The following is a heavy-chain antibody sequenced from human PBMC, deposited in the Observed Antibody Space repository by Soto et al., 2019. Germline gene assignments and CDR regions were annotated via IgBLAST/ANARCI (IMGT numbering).Heavy chain of an antibody. CDR1: GCTFSSYT. CDR3: SRGGAAGQPLYYDMDV. CDR2: IIPILGIA. V-gene: IGHV1-69*02. Sequence: SVKVSYNASGCTFSSYTISWVRKAPGQGLAWMGRIIPILGIANYAQKIQGRVTITADKSTSTAYKELSSLRSEDTVVYYCSRGGAAGQPLYYDMDVWGKGTTVTVSS. D-gene: IGHD1-26*01. J-gene: IGHJ6*03.